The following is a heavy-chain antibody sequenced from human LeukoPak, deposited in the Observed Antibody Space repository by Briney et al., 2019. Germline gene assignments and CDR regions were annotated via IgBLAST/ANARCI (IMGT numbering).Heavy chain of an antibody. CDR2: IYSGGST. V-gene: IGHV3-53*01. Sequence: PGGSLRLSCAASGFTVSSNYMSWVRQAPGKGLEWVSVIYSGGSTYYADSVKGRFTISRDNSKNTLYLQMNSLRAEDTAVYYCASTRTTYYDFWSGYSAFDYWGQGNLVTVSS. CDR3: ASTRTTYYDFWSGYSAFDY. D-gene: IGHD3-3*01. CDR1: GFTVSSNY. J-gene: IGHJ4*02.